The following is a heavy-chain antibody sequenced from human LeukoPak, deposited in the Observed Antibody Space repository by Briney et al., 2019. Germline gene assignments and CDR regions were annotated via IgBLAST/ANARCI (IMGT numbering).Heavy chain of an antibody. J-gene: IGHJ4*02. CDR3: ARGPYYYDSSGYLGY. CDR1: GGSISSYY. Sequence: SETLSLTCTVSGGSISSYYWGWIRQPPGKGLEWIGEINHSGSTNYNPSLKSRVTISVDTSKNQFSLKLNSVTAADTAVYYCARGPYYYDSSGYLGYWGQGTLVTVSS. CDR2: INHSGST. D-gene: IGHD3-22*01. V-gene: IGHV4-34*01.